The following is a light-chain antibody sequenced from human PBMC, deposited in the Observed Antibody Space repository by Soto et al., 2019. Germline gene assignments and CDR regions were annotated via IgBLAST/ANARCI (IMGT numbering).Light chain of an antibody. CDR1: QSVSSTY. CDR2: GAS. CDR3: QYYGSSPST. Sequence: EIVLTQSPGTLPLSPGERATLSCRASQSVSSTYLAWYQQKPGQAPRLLIYGASSRATGIPDRFSGSGSATDFTLTISRLEPEDFAVYYCQYYGSSPSTFGQGTKVDIK. V-gene: IGKV3-20*01. J-gene: IGKJ1*01.